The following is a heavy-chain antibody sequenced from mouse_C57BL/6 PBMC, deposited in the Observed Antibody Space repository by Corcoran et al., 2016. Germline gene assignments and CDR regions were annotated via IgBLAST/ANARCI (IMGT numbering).Heavy chain of an antibody. CDR3: ASYYDYDGYYYAMDY. V-gene: IGHV9-3*01. J-gene: IGHJ4*01. Sequence: QIQLVQSGPELKKPGATVKISCKASGYTFTTYGMSWVKQAPGKGLKWMGWINTYSGVPTYADDFKGRFAFSLETSASTAYLQINNLKNEDTATYFCASYYDYDGYYYAMDYWGQGTSVTVSS. CDR1: GYTFTTYG. D-gene: IGHD2-4*01. CDR2: INTYSGVP.